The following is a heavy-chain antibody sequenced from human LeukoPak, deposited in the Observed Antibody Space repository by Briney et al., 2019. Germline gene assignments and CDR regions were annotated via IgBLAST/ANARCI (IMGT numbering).Heavy chain of an antibody. CDR2: IIPILGIA. J-gene: IGHJ6*02. V-gene: IGHV1-69*04. CDR3: ARDLRLELDYGMDV. CDR1: GGTFSSYT. D-gene: IGHD1-7*01. Sequence: SVKVSCKASGGTFSSYTISWVRQAPGQGLEWMGRIIPILGIANYAQKFQGRVTITADKSTSTAYMELSSLRSEDTAVYCCARDLRLELDYGMDVWGQGTTVTVSS.